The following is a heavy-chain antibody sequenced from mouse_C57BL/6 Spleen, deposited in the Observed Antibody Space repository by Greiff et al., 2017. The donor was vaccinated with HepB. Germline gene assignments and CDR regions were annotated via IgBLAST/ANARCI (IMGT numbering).Heavy chain of an antibody. CDR1: GYTFTSYW. CDR2: RDPNSDGP. CDR3: ARSYYGSSYWYVDV. V-gene: IGHV1-72*01. Sequence: QVQLQQPGAELVKPGASVKLSCKASGYTFTSYWMHWVKQRPGRGLEGIGRRDPNSDGPKYNEKFKSKATLTVDKPSSTAYMQLSSLTSEDSAVYYCARSYYGSSYWYVDVWGTGTTVTVSS. D-gene: IGHD1-1*01. J-gene: IGHJ1*03.